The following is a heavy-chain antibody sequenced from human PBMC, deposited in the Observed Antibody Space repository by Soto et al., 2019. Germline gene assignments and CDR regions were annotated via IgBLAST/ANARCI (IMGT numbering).Heavy chain of an antibody. J-gene: IGHJ6*03. CDR3: TRASEGYCSGGSCQRKYYYYYMDV. Sequence: EVQLVESVGGLVQPGVSLKLSCAASGFTFSVSAMHWVRQASGKGLEWVGRIRSKANSYATAYAASVKGRFTISRDDSKQTAYLQMNSLKTEDTAVYYCTRASEGYCSGGSCQRKYYYYYMDVWGKGTTVTVSS. CDR2: IRSKANSYAT. CDR1: GFTFSVSA. V-gene: IGHV3-73*01. D-gene: IGHD2-15*01.